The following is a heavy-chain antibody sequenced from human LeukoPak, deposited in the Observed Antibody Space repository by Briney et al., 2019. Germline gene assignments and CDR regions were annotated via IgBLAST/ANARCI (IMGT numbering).Heavy chain of an antibody. CDR3: ARAPYDSTFDNYSFDF. Sequence: PGGSLRLSCAASGFTFTSYGMSWVRQAPGKGLEWVSTISGSGGSTYYADSVKGRFTISRDNSKNTVYLQMNSLRAEDTAVYYCARAPYDSTFDNYSFDFWGQGTLVTVSS. V-gene: IGHV3-23*01. CDR1: GFTFTSYG. CDR2: ISGSGGST. D-gene: IGHD3-22*01. J-gene: IGHJ4*02.